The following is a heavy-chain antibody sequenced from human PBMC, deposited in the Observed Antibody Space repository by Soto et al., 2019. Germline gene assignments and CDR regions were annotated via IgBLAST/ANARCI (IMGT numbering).Heavy chain of an antibody. CDR1: GYTFTSYG. CDR2: ISAYNGNT. V-gene: IGHV1-18*01. Sequence: GXSVKVSCKASGYTFTSYGISWVRQAPGQGLEWMGWISAYNGNTNYAQKLQGRVTMTTDTSTSTAYMELRSLRSDDTAVYYCARLPGGYDSGWFDHWGQGPLVTVSS. CDR3: ARLPGGYDSGWFDH. J-gene: IGHJ5*02. D-gene: IGHD5-12*01.